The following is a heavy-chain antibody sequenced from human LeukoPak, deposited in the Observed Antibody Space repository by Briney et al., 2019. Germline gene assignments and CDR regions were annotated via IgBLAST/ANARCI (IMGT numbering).Heavy chain of an antibody. CDR2: ISYDGSNK. D-gene: IGHD2-21*02. CDR1: GFTFSSYG. Sequence: PGRSLRLSCAASGFTFSSYGMHWVRQAPGKGLEWVAVISYDGSNKYYADSAKGRFTISRDNSKNTLYLQMNSLRAEDTAVYYCAKVQYCGGDCYPYFDYWGQGTLVTVSS. J-gene: IGHJ4*02. CDR3: AKVQYCGGDCYPYFDY. V-gene: IGHV3-30*18.